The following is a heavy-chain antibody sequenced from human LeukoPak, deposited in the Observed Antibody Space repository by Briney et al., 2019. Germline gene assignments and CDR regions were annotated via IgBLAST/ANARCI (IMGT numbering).Heavy chain of an antibody. D-gene: IGHD5-24*01. CDR2: IYYSGST. Sequence: SETLSLTCTVSGGSISSGGYYWSWVRQHPGKGLEWFGYIYYSGSTYYIPSLKSRVTISVDTSKNQFSLKLSSVTAADTAVYYCARDRGGYNFAFDIWGQGTMVTVSS. V-gene: IGHV4-31*03. J-gene: IGHJ3*02. CDR3: ARDRGGYNFAFDI. CDR1: GGSISSGGYY.